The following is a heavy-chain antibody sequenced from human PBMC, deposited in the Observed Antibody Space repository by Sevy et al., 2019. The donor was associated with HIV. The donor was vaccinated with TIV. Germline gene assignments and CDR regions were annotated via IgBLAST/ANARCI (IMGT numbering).Heavy chain of an antibody. CDR2: INKKGKTK. CDR3: ARAIGAGAAY. Sequence: GGSRRLSWEAPGFPLRGYWMHWFRQAPGRGWEWVANINKKGKTKYYVDFVKGRFSISRDNARNSLFLQMNNLRVDDTARYFCARAIGAGAAYWGQGTLVTVSS. J-gene: IGHJ4*02. V-gene: IGHV3-7*03. CDR1: GFPLRGYW. D-gene: IGHD3-3*01.